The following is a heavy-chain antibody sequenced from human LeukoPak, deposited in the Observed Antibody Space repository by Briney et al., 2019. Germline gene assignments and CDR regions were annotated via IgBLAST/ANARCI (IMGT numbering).Heavy chain of an antibody. CDR1: AGSISSAGYD. D-gene: IGHD1-14*01. V-gene: IGHV4-61*02. Sequence: SQTLSLTCTVSAGSISSAGYDWSWIRQPAGKGLEWIGRIYSSGSTNYNPSLKSRVTILVDTSKMKFSLLLSSVTAADTAVYYCARELCHCRTSFYYVMGVWGQGTTVTVSS. J-gene: IGHJ6*02. CDR3: ARELCHCRTSFYYVMGV. CDR2: IYSSGST.